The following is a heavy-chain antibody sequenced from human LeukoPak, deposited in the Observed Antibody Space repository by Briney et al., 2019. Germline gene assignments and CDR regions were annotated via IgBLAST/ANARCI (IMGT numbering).Heavy chain of an antibody. CDR1: GYTFTSYG. CDR3: ARTYYDILTGYPYPSYYFDY. J-gene: IGHJ4*02. D-gene: IGHD3-9*01. Sequence: ASVKVSCKASGYTFTSYGISWVRQAPGQGLEWMGWISAYNGNTNYAQKLQGRVTKTTDTSTSTAYMELRSLRSDDTAVYYCARTYYDILTGYPYPSYYFDYWGQGTLVTVSS. V-gene: IGHV1-18*01. CDR2: ISAYNGNT.